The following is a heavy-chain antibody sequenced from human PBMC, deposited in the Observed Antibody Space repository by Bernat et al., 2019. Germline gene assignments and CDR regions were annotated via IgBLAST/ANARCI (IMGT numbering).Heavy chain of an antibody. Sequence: QVQLQQWGAGLLKPSETLSLTCAVYGGSFSGYYWSWIRQPPGKGLEWIGEINHSGSTNSNPSLKSRVTVSVDTSKNQFSLKLSSVTAADTAVYYCARGKVAARPGQWGYWGQGTLVTVSS. CDR3: ARGKVAARPGQWGY. V-gene: IGHV4-34*01. J-gene: IGHJ4*02. CDR2: INHSGST. CDR1: GGSFSGYY. D-gene: IGHD6-6*01.